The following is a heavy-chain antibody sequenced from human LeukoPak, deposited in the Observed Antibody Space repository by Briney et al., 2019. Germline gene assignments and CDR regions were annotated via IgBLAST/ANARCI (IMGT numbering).Heavy chain of an antibody. Sequence: SETLSLTCTVSGGSLSSYYWSWIRQPPGKGLEWIGYIYYSGSTNYNPSLKSRVTISVDTSKNQFSLKLSSVTAADTAVYYCARHGAVAGPTHFDYWGQGTLVTVSS. V-gene: IGHV4-59*08. CDR1: GGSLSSYY. CDR2: IYYSGST. CDR3: ARHGAVAGPTHFDY. D-gene: IGHD6-19*01. J-gene: IGHJ4*02.